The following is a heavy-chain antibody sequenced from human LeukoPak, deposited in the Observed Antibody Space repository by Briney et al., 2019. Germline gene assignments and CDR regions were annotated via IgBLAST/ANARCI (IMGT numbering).Heavy chain of an antibody. CDR2: IIPIFGTA. Sequence: SVNVSCTASGGTFSSYAISWVRQAPGQGLEWMGGIIPIFGTANYAQKFQGRVTITADESTSTAYMELSSLRSEDTAVYYCARDYGDYNYYYGMDVWGQGTTVTVSS. J-gene: IGHJ6*02. CDR1: GGTFSSYA. V-gene: IGHV1-69*13. D-gene: IGHD4-17*01. CDR3: ARDYGDYNYYYGMDV.